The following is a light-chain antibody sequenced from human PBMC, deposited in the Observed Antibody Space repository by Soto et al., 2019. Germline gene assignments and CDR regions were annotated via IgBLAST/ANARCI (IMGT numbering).Light chain of an antibody. Sequence: QSALTQPASVTGSPGQSITISRTGTSSDVGCYNLVSWYQQHPGKAPKLMIYEGSKRPSGASKRVSGSKSGSTASLTISWLQAEGEADYYCCSYAGSLFGGGTTLTVL. CDR3: CSYAGSL. CDR2: EGS. V-gene: IGLV2-23*01. CDR1: SSDVGCYNL. J-gene: IGLJ2*01.